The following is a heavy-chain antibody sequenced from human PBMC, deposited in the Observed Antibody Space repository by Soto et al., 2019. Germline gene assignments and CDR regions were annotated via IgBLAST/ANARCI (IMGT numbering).Heavy chain of an antibody. CDR2: ISGSGGST. CDR1: GFTFSSYA. V-gene: IGHV3-23*01. Sequence: EVQLLESGGGLVQPGGSLRLSCAASGFTFSSYAMSWVRQAPGKGLEWVSAISGSGGSTYYADSVKGPSTISRDNSKNTQSLQTNSLRAEDTAVYYCAKGGRYDYIWGSYRPGHSWGQGPLVTVSS. D-gene: IGHD3-16*02. CDR3: AKGGRYDYIWGSYRPGHS. J-gene: IGHJ4*02.